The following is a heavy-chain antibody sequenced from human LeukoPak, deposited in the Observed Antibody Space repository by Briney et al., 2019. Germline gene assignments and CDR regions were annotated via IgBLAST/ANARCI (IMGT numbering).Heavy chain of an antibody. CDR3: AADHYDFWSGWNYYFDY. J-gene: IGHJ4*02. Sequence: GASVKVSCKASGYTFSIYGITWVRQAPGQGLEWMGWISTYDGKTNYAQKLQGRVTMTTDTSTSTGYMELRSLRSDDTAVYYCAADHYDFWSGWNYYFDYWGQGTLVTVSS. CDR1: GYTFSIYG. V-gene: IGHV1-18*01. CDR2: ISTYDGKT. D-gene: IGHD3-3*01.